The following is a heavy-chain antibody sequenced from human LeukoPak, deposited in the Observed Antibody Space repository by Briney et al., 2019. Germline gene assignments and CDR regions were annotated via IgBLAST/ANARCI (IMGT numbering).Heavy chain of an antibody. J-gene: IGHJ4*02. CDR3: ARDGSGSSGGYFDY. CDR1: GLSISTYY. V-gene: IGHV4-4*07. D-gene: IGHD1-26*01. CDR2: MYTSGST. Sequence: SETLSLTCRVSGLSISTYYWRWLRQPAGKGVEWVGRMYTSGSTNYNPSLKSRVTMSVDTSKNQFSLKLSSVTAADTAVYYCARDGSGSSGGYFDYWGQGTLVTVSS.